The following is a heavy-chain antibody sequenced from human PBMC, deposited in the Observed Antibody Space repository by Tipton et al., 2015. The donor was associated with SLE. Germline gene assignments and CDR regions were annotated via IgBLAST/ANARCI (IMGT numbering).Heavy chain of an antibody. Sequence: TLSLTCSVSGGSISIGSYYWSWLRQPPGKGLEWLGRIYNTGSTNYKSSLQSRVTISLDTSNTQFSLRLHSVTVADTAVYYCARGGLYETSAYSVGFDIWGQGTLVTVSP. J-gene: IGHJ3*02. CDR3: ARGGLYETSAYSVGFDI. CDR2: IYNTGST. CDR1: GGSISIGSYY. D-gene: IGHD3-22*01. V-gene: IGHV4-61*02.